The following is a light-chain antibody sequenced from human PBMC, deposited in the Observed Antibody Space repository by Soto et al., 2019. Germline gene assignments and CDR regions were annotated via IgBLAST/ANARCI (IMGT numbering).Light chain of an antibody. CDR2: DVS. CDR3: CSYAGNYSWV. Sequence: QSVLTQPRSVSGSPGQSVTISCTGTSSDVGGYNYVSWYQQHPGKAPKLLIYDVSRRPSGVPDRFSGSKSAYTASLTISGHQSEDEADYYCCSYAGNYSWVFGGGTKLTVL. CDR1: SSDVGGYNY. J-gene: IGLJ2*01. V-gene: IGLV2-11*01.